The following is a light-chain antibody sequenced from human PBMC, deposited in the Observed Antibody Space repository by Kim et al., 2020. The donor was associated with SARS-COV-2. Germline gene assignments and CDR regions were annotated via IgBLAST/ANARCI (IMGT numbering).Light chain of an antibody. Sequence: QSALTQPASVSGSPGQSINISCTGTSSDIGDYNYVSWYQQHPGKAPKLMIYDVSNRPSGVSNRFSGSKSGNTASLTISGLQAEDEANYYCSSYTSSSTPYVFGTGTKVTVL. CDR2: DVS. CDR3: SSYTSSSTPYV. V-gene: IGLV2-14*03. J-gene: IGLJ1*01. CDR1: SSDIGDYNY.